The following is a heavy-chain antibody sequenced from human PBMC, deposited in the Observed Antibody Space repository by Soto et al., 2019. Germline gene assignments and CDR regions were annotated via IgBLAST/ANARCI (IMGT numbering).Heavy chain of an antibody. D-gene: IGHD3-10*01. CDR1: GLTFSSYA. CDR3: VGEPYYYGSRYVFDI. Sequence: PGRSLRLSCVASGLTFSSYAMHWVRQAPGKGLEWVALISYDGSKKYCADSVKGRFTIPRDNSKNTLYLQMNSLRDEDTDLYYCVGEPYYYGSRYVFDIWGKGTMVTVSS. V-gene: IGHV3-30-3*01. CDR2: ISYDGSKK. J-gene: IGHJ3*02.